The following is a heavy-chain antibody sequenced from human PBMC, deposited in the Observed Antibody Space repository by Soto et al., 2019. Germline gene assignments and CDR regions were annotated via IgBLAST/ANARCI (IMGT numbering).Heavy chain of an antibody. CDR3: ARSYLTYRVEWLLGDYYGMDV. CDR1: GGSISSSSYY. V-gene: IGHV4-39*01. J-gene: IGHJ6*02. D-gene: IGHD3-3*01. CDR2: IYYSGST. Sequence: SETLSLTCTVSGGSISSSSYYWGWIRQPPGKGLEWIGSIYYSGSTYYNPSLKSRVTISVDTSKNQFSLKLSSVTAADTAVYYCARSYLTYRVEWLLGDYYGMDVWGQGTTVTVSS.